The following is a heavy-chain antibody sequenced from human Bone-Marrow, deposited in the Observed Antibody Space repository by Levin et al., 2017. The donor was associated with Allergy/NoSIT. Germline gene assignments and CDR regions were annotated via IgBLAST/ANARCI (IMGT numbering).Heavy chain of an antibody. Sequence: PSETLSLTCAASGFTFSNYWMTWVRQPPGKGLEWVANIEQDGSDKNYVDTVKGRFTISRDNAKNSLYLQMDSLRDEDTAVYYCAREGLGRGGFDYWGQGTLVTVSS. CDR2: IEQDGSDK. V-gene: IGHV3-7*01. J-gene: IGHJ4*02. CDR3: AREGLGRGGFDY. D-gene: IGHD7-27*01. CDR1: GFTFSNYW.